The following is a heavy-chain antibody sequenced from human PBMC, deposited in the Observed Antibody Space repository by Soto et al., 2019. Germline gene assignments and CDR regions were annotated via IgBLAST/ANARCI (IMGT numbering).Heavy chain of an antibody. V-gene: IGHV3-30-3*01. CDR3: ARDPRIVGAPRNSFNY. Sequence: GGSLRLSCAASGFTFSSYAMHWVRQAPGKGLEWVALISSDGSNKYYADSVKGRFTISRDNSKNTLYLQMDSLRAEDTAVYYCARDPRIVGAPRNSFNYWGQGTLVTVSS. D-gene: IGHD1-26*01. CDR2: ISSDGSNK. J-gene: IGHJ4*02. CDR1: GFTFSSYA.